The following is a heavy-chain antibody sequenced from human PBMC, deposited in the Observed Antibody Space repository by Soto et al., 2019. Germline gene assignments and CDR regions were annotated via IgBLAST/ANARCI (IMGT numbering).Heavy chain of an antibody. CDR1: GFTFSSYG. D-gene: IGHD5-18*01. Sequence: QVQLVESGGGVVQPGRSLRLSCAASGFTFSSYGMHWVRQAPGKGLERVAVIWYDGSNKYYADSVKGRFTISRDNSKNTLYLQMNSLRAEDTAVYYCARGRDTAGSKEQTYYYYGMDVWGQGTTVTVSS. CDR2: IWYDGSNK. CDR3: ARGRDTAGSKEQTYYYYGMDV. V-gene: IGHV3-33*01. J-gene: IGHJ6*02.